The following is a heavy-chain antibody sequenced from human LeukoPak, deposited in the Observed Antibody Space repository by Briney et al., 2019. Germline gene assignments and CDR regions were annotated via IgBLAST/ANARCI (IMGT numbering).Heavy chain of an antibody. J-gene: IGHJ1*01. CDR2: ISSSGSTI. CDR3: AKTTLWQQLVDGEYLQH. Sequence: GGSLRLSCAASGFTFSDYYMSWIRQAPGKGLEWVSYISSSGSTIYYADSVKGRFTISRDNAKNSLYLQMNSLRAEDTAVYYCAKTTLWQQLVDGEYLQHWGQGTLVTVSS. D-gene: IGHD6-13*01. V-gene: IGHV3-11*04. CDR1: GFTFSDYY.